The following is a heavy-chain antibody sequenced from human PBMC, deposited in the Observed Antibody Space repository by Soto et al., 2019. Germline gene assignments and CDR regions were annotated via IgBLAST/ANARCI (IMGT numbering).Heavy chain of an antibody. CDR1: GFTFSSYG. J-gene: IGHJ6*02. CDR2: ISYDGSNK. D-gene: IGHD3-9*01. Sequence: GGSLRLSCAASGFTFSSYGMHWVRQAPGKGLEWVAVISYDGSNKYYADSVKGRFTISRDNSKNKLYLQMNSLRAEDTAVYYCAKVSQLRYFDWFLGGMDVWGQGTTVTVSS. V-gene: IGHV3-30*18. CDR3: AKVSQLRYFDWFLGGMDV.